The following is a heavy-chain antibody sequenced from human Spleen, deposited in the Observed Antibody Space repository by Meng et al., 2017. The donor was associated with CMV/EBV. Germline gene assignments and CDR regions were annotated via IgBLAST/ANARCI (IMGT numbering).Heavy chain of an antibody. J-gene: IGHJ6*02. CDR2: IYASGTA. V-gene: IGHV3-66*01. D-gene: IGHD6-6*01. Sequence: GGSLRFSCAASGFTFTNYWMTWVRQAPGKGPEWVSIIYASGTAYYADSVKVRFTISRDNLKNTLYLQMNSLRAEDTAVYYCARSRSEGWQLVTGMNVWGQGTTVTVSS. CDR3: ARSRSEGWQLVTGMNV. CDR1: GFTFTNYW.